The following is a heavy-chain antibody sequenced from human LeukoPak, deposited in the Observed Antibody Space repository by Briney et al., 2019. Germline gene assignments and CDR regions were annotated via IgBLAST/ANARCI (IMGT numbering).Heavy chain of an antibody. CDR1: GFAFSSYV. CDR3: AKDRANYDFWSGYWDYYYGMDV. Sequence: GGSLRLSCAASGFAFSSYVMTWVRQAPGKGLEWVSSISNTGGSTYYADSVKGRFTISRDNSKNTLYLQLNSLRAEDTAVYYCAKDRANYDFWSGYWDYYYGMDVWGQGTTVTVSS. V-gene: IGHV3-23*01. CDR2: ISNTGGST. D-gene: IGHD3-3*01. J-gene: IGHJ6*02.